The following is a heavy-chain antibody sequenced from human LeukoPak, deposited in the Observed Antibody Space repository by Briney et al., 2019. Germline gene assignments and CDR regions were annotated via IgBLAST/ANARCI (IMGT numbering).Heavy chain of an antibody. CDR1: GFTFSSYW. V-gene: IGHV3-7*01. D-gene: IGHD3-22*01. CDR2: IKQDGSEK. Sequence: GGSLRLSCAASGFTFSSYWMSWVRQAPGKGLEWVANIKQDGSEKYYVDSVKGRFTNSRDNAKNSLYLQMNSLRAEDTAVYYCARDPYYDSSGYSPLIPLDYWGQGTLVTVSS. J-gene: IGHJ4*02. CDR3: ARDPYYDSSGYSPLIPLDY.